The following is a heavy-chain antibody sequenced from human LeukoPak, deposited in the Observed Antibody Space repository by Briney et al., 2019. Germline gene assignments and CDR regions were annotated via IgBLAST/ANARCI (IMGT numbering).Heavy chain of an antibody. Sequence: LETLSLTCTVSGGSISSYYWSWIRQPPGKGLEWIGYIYYSGSTNYNPSLKSRVTISVDTSKNQFSLKLSSVTAADTAVYYCARDHDSSGYPSPHAFDIWGQGTMVTVSS. CDR2: IYYSGST. J-gene: IGHJ3*02. CDR3: ARDHDSSGYPSPHAFDI. D-gene: IGHD3-22*01. V-gene: IGHV4-59*01. CDR1: GGSISSYY.